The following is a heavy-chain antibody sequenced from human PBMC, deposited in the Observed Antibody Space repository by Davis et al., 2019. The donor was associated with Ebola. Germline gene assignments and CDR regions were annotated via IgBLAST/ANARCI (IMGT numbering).Heavy chain of an antibody. CDR2: ISAYNGNT. J-gene: IGHJ3*02. Sequence: AASVKVSCKASGYTFTSYGISWVRQAPGQGLEWMGWISAYNGNTNYAQKLQGRVTMTTDTSISTAYMELSRLRSDDTAVYYCARVRGAARIVDAFDIWGQGTMVTVSS. CDR1: GYTFTSYG. V-gene: IGHV1-18*01. CDR3: ARVRGAARIVDAFDI. D-gene: IGHD6-6*01.